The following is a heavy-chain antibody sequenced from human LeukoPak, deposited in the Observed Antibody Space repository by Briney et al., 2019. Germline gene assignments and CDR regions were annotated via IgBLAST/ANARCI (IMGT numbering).Heavy chain of an antibody. Sequence: GESLKISCKGSGYRFTSYWIGWVRQMPGKGLEWMGIIYPGDSDSRYSPSFQGQVTISADKSISTAYLQWSSLKASDTAMYYCARQGTASRFGYFDYWGQGTLVAVSS. CDR1: GYRFTSYW. J-gene: IGHJ4*02. V-gene: IGHV5-51*01. D-gene: IGHD6-13*01. CDR2: IYPGDSDS. CDR3: ARQGTASRFGYFDY.